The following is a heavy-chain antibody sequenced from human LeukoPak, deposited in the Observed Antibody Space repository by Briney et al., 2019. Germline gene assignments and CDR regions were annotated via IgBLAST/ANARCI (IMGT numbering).Heavy chain of an antibody. J-gene: IGHJ4*02. CDR2: TRNKANSYTT. D-gene: IGHD2-21*02. Sequence: PGGSLRLSCAASGFTFSSYAMSWVRQAPGKGLEWVGRTRNKANSYTTEYAASVKGRFTISRDDSKNSLYLQMNSLKTEDTAVYYCATTSAYCGGDCYWRGYYFDYWGQGTLVTVSS. CDR1: GFTFSSYA. V-gene: IGHV3-72*01. CDR3: ATTSAYCGGDCYWRGYYFDY.